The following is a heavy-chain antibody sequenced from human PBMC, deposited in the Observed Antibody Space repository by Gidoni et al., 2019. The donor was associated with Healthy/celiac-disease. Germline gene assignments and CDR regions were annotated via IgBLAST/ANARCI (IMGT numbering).Heavy chain of an antibody. CDR1: GFTFSSYA. CDR3: ARDFEMVQGVEGGGFDY. Sequence: QVQLVESGGGVVQPGRSLRLSCAASGFTFSSYAMHWVRQAPGKGLEWVAVISYDGSNKYYADSVKGRFNISRDNSKNTLYLQMNSLRAEDTAVYYCARDFEMVQGVEGGGFDYWGQGTLVTVSS. D-gene: IGHD3-10*01. V-gene: IGHV3-30-3*01. J-gene: IGHJ4*02. CDR2: ISYDGSNK.